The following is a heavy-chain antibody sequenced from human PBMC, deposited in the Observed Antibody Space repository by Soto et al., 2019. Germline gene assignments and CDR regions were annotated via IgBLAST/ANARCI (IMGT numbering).Heavy chain of an antibody. CDR1: GGTFSSDA. CDR3: ARCRSDRSGPGYRDS. Sequence: QVRLVQSEAEVKKAGSSVKVSCKASGGTFSSDAVTWVRQAPGQGLEWMGGVIPIFPKAHYAQKFQGRATITLDKSSSTVYMELNSLKSEDTVMYYFARCRSDRSGPGYRDSWGQGTLVTV. V-gene: IGHV1-69*06. CDR2: VIPIFPKA. D-gene: IGHD2-15*01. J-gene: IGHJ4*02.